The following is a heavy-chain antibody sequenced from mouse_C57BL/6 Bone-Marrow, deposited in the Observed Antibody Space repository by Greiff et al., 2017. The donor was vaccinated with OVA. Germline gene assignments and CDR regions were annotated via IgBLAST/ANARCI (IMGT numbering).Heavy chain of an antibody. CDR3: ARDDEGDAMDY. V-gene: IGHV7-1*01. CDR2: SRNKANDYTT. J-gene: IGHJ4*01. CDR1: GFTFSDFY. Sequence: EVKLVESGGGLVQSGRSLRLSCATSGFTFSDFYMEWVRQAPGKGLEWIAASRNKANDYTTEYSASVKGRFIVSRDTSQSILYLQMNALRAEDTAIYYCARDDEGDAMDYWGQGTSVTVSS.